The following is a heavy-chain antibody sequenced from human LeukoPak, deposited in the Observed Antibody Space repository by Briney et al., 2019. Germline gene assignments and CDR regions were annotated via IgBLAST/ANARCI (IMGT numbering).Heavy chain of an antibody. V-gene: IGHV4-34*01. D-gene: IGHD6-19*01. Sequence: SETLSLTCAVYGGSFSGYYWSWIRQPPGKGLEWIGEINHSGSTNYNPSLKSRVTISVDTSKNQFSLKLSSVTAADTAVYYCARGHRMSEWLVYFDYWGQGTLVTVSS. J-gene: IGHJ4*02. CDR1: GGSFSGYY. CDR3: ARGHRMSEWLVYFDY. CDR2: INHSGST.